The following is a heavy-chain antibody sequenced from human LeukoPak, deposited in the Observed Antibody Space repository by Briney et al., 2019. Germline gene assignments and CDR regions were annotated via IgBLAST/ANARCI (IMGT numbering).Heavy chain of an antibody. CDR1: GYTFTSYG. V-gene: IGHV1-18*01. Sequence: ASVKVSCKASGYTFTSYGISWVRQAPGQGLEWMGWISAYNGNTNYAQKLQGRVTMTTDTSTSTAYMELRSLRSDDTAVYYCARVRYCSSTSCYTFNYYYYMDVWGKGTTVTVSS. D-gene: IGHD2-2*02. J-gene: IGHJ6*03. CDR2: ISAYNGNT. CDR3: ARVRYCSSTSCYTFNYYYYMDV.